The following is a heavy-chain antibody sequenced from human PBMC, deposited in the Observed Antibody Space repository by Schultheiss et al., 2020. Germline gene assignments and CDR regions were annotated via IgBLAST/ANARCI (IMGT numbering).Heavy chain of an antibody. V-gene: IGHV1-2*06. D-gene: IGHD3-10*01. J-gene: IGHJ5*02. CDR3: ARDRRLLWFRELLSSNWFGP. CDR2: INPNSGGT. CDR1: GYTFTGYY. Sequence: ASVKVSCKASGYTFTGYYMHWVRQAPGQGLEWMGRINPNSGGTNYAQKFQGRVTMTRDTSISTAYMELSRLRSDDTAVYYCARDRRLLWFRELLSSNWFGPWGQGTLVTVSS.